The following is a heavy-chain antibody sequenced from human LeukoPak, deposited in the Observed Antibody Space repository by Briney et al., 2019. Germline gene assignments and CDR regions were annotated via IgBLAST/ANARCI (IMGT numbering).Heavy chain of an antibody. J-gene: IGHJ4*02. D-gene: IGHD3-16*02. Sequence: ASVKVSCKASGYTFTSYGISWVRQAPGQGLEWMGWISTYNGKTNYAQNLQGRVTMTTDTSTSTAYMEVRSLRSDDTAVYYCAREPYDYVWGSYRSYYFDYWGQGTLVTVSS. CDR3: AREPYDYVWGSYRSYYFDY. CDR2: ISTYNGKT. V-gene: IGHV1-18*01. CDR1: GYTFTSYG.